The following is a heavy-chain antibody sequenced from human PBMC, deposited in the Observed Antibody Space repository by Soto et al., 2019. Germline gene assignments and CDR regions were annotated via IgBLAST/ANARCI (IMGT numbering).Heavy chain of an antibody. V-gene: IGHV3-30*18. CDR1: GVSVRNYG. J-gene: IGHJ4*02. Sequence: GGSLRLACAGCGVSVRNYGLDGVRQAPGKGLEWVAVISYDGSHKYYADSVKGRFTISRDNSNNMLYLQMDSLRAEDTAVYYCAKDGAPRYCSRSSCHPAGAYWGQGTLVTVSS. D-gene: IGHD2-15*01. CDR2: ISYDGSHK. CDR3: AKDGAPRYCSRSSCHPAGAY.